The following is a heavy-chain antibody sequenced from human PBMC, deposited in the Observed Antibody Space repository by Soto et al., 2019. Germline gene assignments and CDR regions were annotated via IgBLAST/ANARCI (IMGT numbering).Heavy chain of an antibody. CDR1: GFAFSRLA. CDR2: ISYDGTTK. J-gene: IGHJ2*01. Sequence: QRVESGGGVVQRGGSLRLSCAASGFAFSRLALPSRRQAPGKGLEWVALISYDGTTKYYPDAVKGRFAISRDNSNYTLYLEMNSLRPDDTAFYYCVRDPCGDCFDWYFHLCGHGTLVTVSS. V-gene: IGHV3-30*09. D-gene: IGHD2-21*02. CDR3: VRDPCGDCFDWYFHL.